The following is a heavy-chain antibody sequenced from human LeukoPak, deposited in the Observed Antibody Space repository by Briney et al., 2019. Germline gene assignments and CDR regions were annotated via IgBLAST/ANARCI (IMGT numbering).Heavy chain of an antibody. J-gene: IGHJ3*02. CDR2: ICWNSGSI. V-gene: IGHV3-9*01. Sequence: GGSLRLSCAASGFTFDDYAMHWVRQAPGKGLEWVSGICWNSGSIGYADSVKGRFTISRDNAKNSLYLQMNSLRAEDTAVYYCARVRDFWSGYYHDAFDNWGQGTMVTVSS. D-gene: IGHD3-3*01. CDR3: ARVRDFWSGYYHDAFDN. CDR1: GFTFDDYA.